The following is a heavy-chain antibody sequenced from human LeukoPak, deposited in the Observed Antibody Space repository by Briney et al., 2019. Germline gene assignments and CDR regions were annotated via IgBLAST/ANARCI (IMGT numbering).Heavy chain of an antibody. CDR3: ARGSPPRRNYDSRGYYSYYFDY. V-gene: IGHV1-18*01. Sequence: ASVKVSCKASGYTFTSYGISWVRQAPGQGLEWMGWLSAYNGNTHYAQKLQGRVTMTTDTSTSTVHMELRSLRSDDTAVYYCARGSPPRRNYDSRGYYSYYFDYWGQGTLVAVSS. D-gene: IGHD3-22*01. J-gene: IGHJ4*02. CDR1: GYTFTSYG. CDR2: LSAYNGNT.